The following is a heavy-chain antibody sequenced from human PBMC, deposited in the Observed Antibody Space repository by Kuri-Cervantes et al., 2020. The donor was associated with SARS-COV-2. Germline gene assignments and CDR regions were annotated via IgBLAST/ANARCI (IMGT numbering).Heavy chain of an antibody. D-gene: IGHD2-2*01. Sequence: ETLSLTCTVSGGSISSSSYYWGWIRQPPGKGLEWIGSIYYSGSTYHNPSLKSRVTISVDTSKNQFSLKLSSVTAADTAVYYCARGGSTRSLDYWGQGTLVTVSS. V-gene: IGHV4-39*07. CDR1: GGSISSSSYY. J-gene: IGHJ4*02. CDR2: IYYSGST. CDR3: ARGGSTRSLDY.